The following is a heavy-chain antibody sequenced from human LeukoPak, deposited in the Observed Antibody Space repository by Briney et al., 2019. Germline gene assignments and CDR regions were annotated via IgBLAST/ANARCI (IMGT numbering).Heavy chain of an antibody. J-gene: IGHJ4*02. CDR1: GYTFTSYG. V-gene: IGHV1-46*01. CDR3: ASNHDYGDYVSDY. Sequence: ASVKVSCKASGYTFTSYGISWVRQAPGQGLEWMGIINPSGGSTSYAQKFQGRVTMTRDMSTSTVYMELSSLRSEDTAVYYCASNHDYGDYVSDYWGQGTLVTVSS. D-gene: IGHD4-17*01. CDR2: INPSGGST.